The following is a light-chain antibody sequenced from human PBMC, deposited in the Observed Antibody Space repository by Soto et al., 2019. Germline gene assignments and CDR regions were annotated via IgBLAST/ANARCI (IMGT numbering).Light chain of an antibody. CDR1: QSISNR. Sequence: DIQMTQSPSTLSASVGDRVTITCRARQSISNRLAWYQQKPGKAPKVLISDASSLESGVPSRFSRSGSATEFILTNSSLQPEDFTTYHCQNNGSVWTFGQGTKVEIK. V-gene: IGKV1-5*01. CDR3: QNNGSVWT. J-gene: IGKJ1*01. CDR2: DAS.